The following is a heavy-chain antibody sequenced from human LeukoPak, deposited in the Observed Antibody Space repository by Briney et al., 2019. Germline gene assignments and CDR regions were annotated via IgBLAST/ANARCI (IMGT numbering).Heavy chain of an antibody. D-gene: IGHD6-19*01. CDR2: IRYDGTNK. J-gene: IGHJ6*03. V-gene: IGHV3-30*02. CDR1: GFTFNSYA. Sequence: PGGSLRLSCAASGFTFNSYAMHWVRQAPGKGLEWVAFIRYDGTNKYYADSVTGRFTISRDDSKNTLFLQMNSLRGEDTAVYYCAKVGSGWSNPYFYYYMDVWGHGTTVIVSS. CDR3: AKVGSGWSNPYFYYYMDV.